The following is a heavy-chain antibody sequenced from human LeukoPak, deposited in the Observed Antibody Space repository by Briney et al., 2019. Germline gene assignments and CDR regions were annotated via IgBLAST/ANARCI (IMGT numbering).Heavy chain of an antibody. Sequence: PSETLSLTCTVSGGSISSYYWSWIRQPPGKGLEWIGYIYYSGSTNYNPSLKSRVTISVDTSKTQFSLKLSSVTAEDTAVYYCGSCEYSSSSPDYWGQGTLVTVSS. D-gene: IGHD6-6*01. CDR1: GGSISSYY. CDR2: IYYSGST. CDR3: GSCEYSSSSPDY. J-gene: IGHJ4*02. V-gene: IGHV4-59*01.